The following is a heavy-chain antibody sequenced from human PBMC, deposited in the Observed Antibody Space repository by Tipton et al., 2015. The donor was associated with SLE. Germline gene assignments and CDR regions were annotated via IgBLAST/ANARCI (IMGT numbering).Heavy chain of an antibody. J-gene: IGHJ4*02. Sequence: SLRLSCTVSGGSISSSSYYWGWIRQPPGKGLEWVAVIWYDGSNKYYADSVKGRFTISRDNSKNTLYLQMNSLRAEDTAVYYCASLYDSSGYYDYWGQGTLVTVSS. CDR2: IWYDGSNK. CDR3: ASLYDSSGYYDY. CDR1: GGSISSSSYY. V-gene: IGHV3-33*08. D-gene: IGHD3-22*01.